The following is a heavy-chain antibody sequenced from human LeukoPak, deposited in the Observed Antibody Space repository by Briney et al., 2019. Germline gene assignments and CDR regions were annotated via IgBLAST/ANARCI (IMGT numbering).Heavy chain of an antibody. Sequence: GASVKASCKASGYTFTGYYMHWVRQAPGQGLEWMGWINPNSGGTNYAQKFQGRVTMTRDTSISTAYMELSRLRSDDTAVYYCARMDGYNYGKRPDQAEIRAFDIWGQGTMVTVSS. D-gene: IGHD5-24*01. J-gene: IGHJ3*02. CDR1: GYTFTGYY. CDR2: INPNSGGT. V-gene: IGHV1-2*02. CDR3: ARMDGYNYGKRPDQAEIRAFDI.